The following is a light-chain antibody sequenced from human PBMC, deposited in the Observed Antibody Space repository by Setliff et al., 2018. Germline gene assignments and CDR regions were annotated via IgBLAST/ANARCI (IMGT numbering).Light chain of an antibody. J-gene: IGLJ1*01. CDR3: NAYTAGTTYV. CDR2: GVS. CDR1: SNDVGSYDL. V-gene: IGLV2-14*03. Sequence: QSALTQPASVSGSPGQSITISCSGTSNDVGSYDLVFWYQQHPGKAPKLIIYGVSDRPSGVSSRFSGSKSGNTASLTISGLRTEDEADYYCNAYTAGTTYVFGTGTKSPS.